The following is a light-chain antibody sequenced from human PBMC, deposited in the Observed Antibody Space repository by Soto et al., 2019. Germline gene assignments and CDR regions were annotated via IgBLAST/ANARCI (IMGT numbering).Light chain of an antibody. CDR1: SSDVGGYDF. CDR2: DVT. CDR3: SSYAGSIPVA. J-gene: IGLJ2*01. V-gene: IGLV2-8*01. Sequence: QSALTQPPSASGSPGQSVTISCTGASSDVGGYDFVSWYQQHPGKAPKLMIYDVTKRPSGVPYRFSGSKSGNTASLTVSGLQADDEAAYYCSSYAGSIPVAFGGGTKLTVL.